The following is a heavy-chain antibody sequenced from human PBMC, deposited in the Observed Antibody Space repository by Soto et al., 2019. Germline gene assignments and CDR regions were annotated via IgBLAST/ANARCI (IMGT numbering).Heavy chain of an antibody. J-gene: IGHJ4*02. CDR2: ISGSGGST. V-gene: IGHV3-23*01. Sequence: EVQLLESGGGLVQPGGSLRLSCAASGFTFSSYAMSWVRQAPGKGLEWVSAISGSGGSTYYADSVKGRFTISRDNSKNTLSLQMNSLRAEDTAVYYCVFSPNNWNFDYWGQGTLVTVSS. CDR3: VFSPNNWNFDY. D-gene: IGHD1-20*01. CDR1: GFTFSSYA.